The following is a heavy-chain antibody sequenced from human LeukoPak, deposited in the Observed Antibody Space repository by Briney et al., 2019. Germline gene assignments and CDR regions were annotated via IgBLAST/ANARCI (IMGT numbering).Heavy chain of an antibody. Sequence: GGSLRLSCAASGFTFSSYSMNWVRQAPGKGLEWVSSISSSSSYIYYADSVKGRFTISRDDAKNSLYLQMNSLRDDDTAVYYCARDYALGSSSSGGPMANWGQGTLVTVSS. CDR3: ARDYALGSSSSGGPMAN. J-gene: IGHJ4*02. CDR1: GFTFSSYS. D-gene: IGHD1-26*01. CDR2: ISSSSSYI. V-gene: IGHV3-21*01.